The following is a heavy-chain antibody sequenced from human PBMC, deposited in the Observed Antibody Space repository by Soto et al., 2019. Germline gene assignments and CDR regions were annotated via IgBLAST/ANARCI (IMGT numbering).Heavy chain of an antibody. J-gene: IGHJ6*02. CDR2: ISSSSSTI. D-gene: IGHD3-3*01. V-gene: IGHV3-48*02. Sequence: GGSLRLSCAASGFTFSSYSMNWVRQAPGKGLEWVSHISSSSSTIYYADSVKGRFTISRDNAKNSLYLQMNSLRDEDTAVYYCARAYGFLEWLAPPYYYYYGMDVWGQGTTVTVSS. CDR3: ARAYGFLEWLAPPYYYYYGMDV. CDR1: GFTFSSYS.